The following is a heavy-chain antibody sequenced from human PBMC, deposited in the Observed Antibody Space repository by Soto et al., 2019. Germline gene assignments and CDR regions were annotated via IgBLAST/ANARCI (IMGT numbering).Heavy chain of an antibody. J-gene: IGHJ6*02. CDR2: INHSGST. CDR3: ARGRVNCSGGSCYADPRYYYYYGMDV. Sequence: SETLSLTCAVYGGSFSGYYWSWIRQPPGKGLEWIGEINHSGSTNYNPSLKSRVTISVDTSKNQFSLKLSSVTAADTAVYYCARGRVNCSGGSCYADPRYYYYYGMDVWGQGTTVTVSS. D-gene: IGHD2-15*01. CDR1: GGSFSGYY. V-gene: IGHV4-34*01.